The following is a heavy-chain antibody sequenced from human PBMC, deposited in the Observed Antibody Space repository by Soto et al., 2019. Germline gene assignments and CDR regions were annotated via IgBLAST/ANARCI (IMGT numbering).Heavy chain of an antibody. Sequence: QVQLVQSGPEVKKPGASVKVSCKTSGYTFMNYGISWVRQAPGQGLEWMGWISSNSGQTKNAQNFRDRVTISTDTSSSTAFMDLRSLRPDDTAIYDCAREGRKQIWVAGLTAMDVWGQGTTVTVSS. CDR3: AREGRKQIWVAGLTAMDV. CDR2: ISSNSGQT. V-gene: IGHV1-18*01. CDR1: GYTFMNYG. J-gene: IGHJ6*02. D-gene: IGHD2-15*01.